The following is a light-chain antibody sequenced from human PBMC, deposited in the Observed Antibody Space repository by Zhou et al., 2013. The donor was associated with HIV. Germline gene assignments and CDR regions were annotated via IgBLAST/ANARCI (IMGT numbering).Light chain of an antibody. J-gene: IGKJ1*01. CDR3: QQANSFPWT. CDR2: AAS. CDR1: QSVSSN. Sequence: MTQSPATLSVSPGERATLSCRASQSVSSNLVWYQQEPGTAPKLLIYAASTLQRGVPSRFSGSQSATEFTLTISSLQPEDFATYYCQQANSFPWTFGQGTKVEV. V-gene: IGKV1-12*02.